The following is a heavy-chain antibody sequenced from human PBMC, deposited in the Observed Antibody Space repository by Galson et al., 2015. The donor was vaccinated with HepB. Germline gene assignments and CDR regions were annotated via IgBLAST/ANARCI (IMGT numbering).Heavy chain of an antibody. Sequence: SLRLSCAASGFTFSSYGMHWVRQAPGKGLEWVAVIWYDGNNKYYTDSVKGRFTISRDNSKNTLYLQMNSLRAEDTAVYYCAKEPRGHQDLDYWGQGTLVTVSS. D-gene: IGHD3-10*01. CDR2: IWYDGNNK. J-gene: IGHJ4*02. V-gene: IGHV3-33*06. CDR3: AKEPRGHQDLDY. CDR1: GFTFSSYG.